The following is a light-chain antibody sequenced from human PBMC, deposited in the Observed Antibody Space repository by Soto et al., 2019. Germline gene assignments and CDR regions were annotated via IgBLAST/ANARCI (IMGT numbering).Light chain of an antibody. V-gene: IGKV3-15*01. J-gene: IGKJ3*01. Sequence: IVLTQSPGTLSVSPGERVILSCRASQTLRNKLAWYQQKPGQAPRLLIYGGFTRATGIPARFSGSGSGTESTLTINRLKSEDFAIYYCQQHNAWPLTFGPGTKLDLK. CDR1: QTLRNK. CDR3: QQHNAWPLT. CDR2: GGF.